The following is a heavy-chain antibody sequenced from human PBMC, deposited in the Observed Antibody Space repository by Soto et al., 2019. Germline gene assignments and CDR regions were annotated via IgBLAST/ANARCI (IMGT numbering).Heavy chain of an antibody. CDR2: IYYSGST. V-gene: IGHV4-59*01. D-gene: IGHD5-12*01. Sequence: SETLSLTCTVSGGSISSYYWNWIRQPPGKGQEWIGYIYYSGSTNYNPSLKSRDTISLDTSKNQFSLKLSSVTAADTAVYYCERGFWSESGYAYHYFDYWGQGTLVTVSS. J-gene: IGHJ4*02. CDR3: ERGFWSESGYAYHYFDY. CDR1: GGSISSYY.